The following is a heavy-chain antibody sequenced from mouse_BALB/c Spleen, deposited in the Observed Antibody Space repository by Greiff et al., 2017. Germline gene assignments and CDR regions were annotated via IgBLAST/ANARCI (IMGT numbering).Heavy chain of an antibody. Sequence: EVQLVESGGGLVQPGGSLKLSCAASGFPFSSYGMSWVRQTPDKRLELVATINSNGGSTYSPDSVKGRFTISRDNAKNTLYLQMSSLKSEDTAMYYCAREGDYDYHAMDYGGQGTSVTVSS. D-gene: IGHD1-1*02. CDR3: AREGDYDYHAMDY. V-gene: IGHV5-6-3*01. CDR1: GFPFSSYG. J-gene: IGHJ4*01. CDR2: INSNGGST.